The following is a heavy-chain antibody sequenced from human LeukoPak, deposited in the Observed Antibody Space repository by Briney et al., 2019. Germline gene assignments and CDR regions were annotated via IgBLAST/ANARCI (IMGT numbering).Heavy chain of an antibody. D-gene: IGHD3-22*01. J-gene: IGHJ4*02. V-gene: IGHV3-30-3*01. CDR2: ISYDGSNK. CDR3: ARDGARDYYDSSGHFDY. CDR1: GFTFSSYA. Sequence: GRSLRLSCAASGFTFSSYATHWVRQAPGKGLKWVTVISYDGSNKYYADSVKGRFTISRDNSKNTLYLQMNSLRAEDTAVYYCARDGARDYYDSSGHFDYWGQGTLVTVSS.